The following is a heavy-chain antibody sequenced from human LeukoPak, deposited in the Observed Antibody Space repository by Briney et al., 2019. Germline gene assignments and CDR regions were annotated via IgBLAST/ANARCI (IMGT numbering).Heavy chain of an antibody. Sequence: SETLSLTCTVSGGSISSINYFWGWIRQPPGKGLAWIGSVYSSGNTYYNPSLRSRVTISVDTSKNQFSLKLSSVTAADTAVYYCARQHRVGATSFYYYYYMDVWGKGTTVTISS. CDR3: ARQHRVGATSFYYYYYMDV. CDR1: GGSISSINYF. J-gene: IGHJ6*03. V-gene: IGHV4-39*01. CDR2: VYSSGNT. D-gene: IGHD1-26*01.